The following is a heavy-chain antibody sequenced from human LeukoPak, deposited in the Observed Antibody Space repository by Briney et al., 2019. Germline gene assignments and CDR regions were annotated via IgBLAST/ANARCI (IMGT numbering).Heavy chain of an antibody. CDR2: ISSSSSYI. D-gene: IGHD5-12*01. J-gene: IGHJ5*02. Sequence: PGGSLRLSCAASGFTFSSYSMNWVGQAPGKGLEWVSSISSSSSYIYYADSVKGRFTISRDNAKNSLYLQMNSLRAEDTAVYYCARDFLDSGHGDWFDPWGQGTLVTVSS. CDR1: GFTFSSYS. CDR3: ARDFLDSGHGDWFDP. V-gene: IGHV3-21*01.